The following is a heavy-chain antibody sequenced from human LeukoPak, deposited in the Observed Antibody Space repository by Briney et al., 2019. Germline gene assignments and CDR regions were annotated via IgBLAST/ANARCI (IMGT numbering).Heavy chain of an antibody. V-gene: IGHV3-23*01. D-gene: IGHD3-9*01. CDR1: GFTFSNYA. Sequence: GASLRLSCAASGFTFSNYAMSWVRQAPGKGLEWVSAITGSGGNTYYADSVKGRFTISRDNSKDTVFLQMNSLRAEDTAVYYCAKWGDYDVLAGYYVSDYWGQGTLVTVSS. CDR2: ITGSGGNT. J-gene: IGHJ4*02. CDR3: AKWGDYDVLAGYYVSDY.